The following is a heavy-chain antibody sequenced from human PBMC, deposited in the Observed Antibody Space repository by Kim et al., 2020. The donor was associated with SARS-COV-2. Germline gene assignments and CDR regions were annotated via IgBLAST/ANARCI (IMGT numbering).Heavy chain of an antibody. D-gene: IGHD2-2*01. CDR3: ARGQPLDY. Sequence: SEILSLTCSVSGGSIRSGGKFWTWIRQHPAKGLESIGYISYSGNSHYSPSLRSRVSISLQTSENQFSLELTSVTAADTAVYYCARGQPLDYWGQGILVTVSS. V-gene: IGHV4-31*03. J-gene: IGHJ4*02. CDR2: ISYSGNS. CDR1: GGSIRSGGKF.